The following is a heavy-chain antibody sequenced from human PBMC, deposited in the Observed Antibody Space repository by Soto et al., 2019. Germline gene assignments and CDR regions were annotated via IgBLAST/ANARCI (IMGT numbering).Heavy chain of an antibody. D-gene: IGHD3-22*01. CDR2: ISSSGSII. J-gene: IGHJ6*02. V-gene: IGHV3-11*01. Sequence: GGSLRLSCAASGFTFSDYYMSWIRQAPGKGLEWVSDISSSGSIIYYADSVKGRFTISRDNAKNSLYLQMNSLRAEDTAVYYSARVNGYYYYGMDVWGQGTTVTVSS. CDR1: GFTFSDYY. CDR3: ARVNGYYYYGMDV.